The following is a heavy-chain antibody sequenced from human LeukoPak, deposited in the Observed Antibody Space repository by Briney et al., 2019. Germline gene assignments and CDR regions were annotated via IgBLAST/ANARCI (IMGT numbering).Heavy chain of an antibody. D-gene: IGHD3-10*01. Sequence: ASVKVSCKASGGTFSSYAISWVRQAPGQGLEWMGGITPIFGTANYAQKFQGRVTITADKSTSTAYMELSSLRSEDTAVYYCAARGGSGSYHFDYWGQGTLVTVSS. V-gene: IGHV1-69*06. J-gene: IGHJ4*02. CDR2: ITPIFGTA. CDR1: GGTFSSYA. CDR3: AARGGSGSYHFDY.